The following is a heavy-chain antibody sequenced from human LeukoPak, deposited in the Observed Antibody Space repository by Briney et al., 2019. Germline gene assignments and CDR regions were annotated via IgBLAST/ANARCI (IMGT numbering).Heavy chain of an antibody. V-gene: IGHV4-61*02. CDR2: IYTSGST. Sequence: SETLSLTCTVSGGSISSSSYYWGWIRQPAGKGLEWIGRIYTSGSTNYNPPLKSRVTMSVDTSKNQFSLKLSSVTAADTAVYYCARDLGTVTTHAFDIWGQGTMVTVSS. J-gene: IGHJ3*02. CDR3: ARDLGTVTTHAFDI. CDR1: GGSISSSSYY. D-gene: IGHD4-17*01.